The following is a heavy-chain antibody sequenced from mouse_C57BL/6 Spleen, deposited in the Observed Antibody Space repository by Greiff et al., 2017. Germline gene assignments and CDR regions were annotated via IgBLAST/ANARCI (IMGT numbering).Heavy chain of an antibody. Sequence: VQLQQSGPELVKPGASVKISCKASGYTFTDYYMNWVKQSHGKSLEWIGDINPNNGGTSYNQKFKGKATLTVDKSSSTAYMELRSLTSEDSAVYYCARTGTLSYWYFDVWGTGTTVTVSS. D-gene: IGHD4-1*01. V-gene: IGHV1-26*01. J-gene: IGHJ1*03. CDR1: GYTFTDYY. CDR2: INPNNGGT. CDR3: ARTGTLSYWYFDV.